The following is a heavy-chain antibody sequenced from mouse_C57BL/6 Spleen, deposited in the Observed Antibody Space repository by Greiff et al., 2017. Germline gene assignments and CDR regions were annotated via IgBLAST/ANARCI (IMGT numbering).Heavy chain of an antibody. CDR3: ARSSYAMDY. CDR2: IRNKANGYTT. Sequence: EVKLQESGGGLVQPGGSLSLSCAASGFTFTDYYMSWVRQPPGKALEWLGFIRNKANGYTTEYSASVKGRFTISRDNSQSILYLQMNALRAEDSATYYCARSSYAMDYWGQGTSVTVSS. V-gene: IGHV7-3*01. J-gene: IGHJ4*01. CDR1: GFTFTDYY.